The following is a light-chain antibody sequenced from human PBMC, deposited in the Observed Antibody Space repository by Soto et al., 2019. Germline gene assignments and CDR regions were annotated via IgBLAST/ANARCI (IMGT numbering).Light chain of an antibody. V-gene: IGLV2-8*01. J-gene: IGLJ2*01. Sequence: QSVLTQPPSASGSPGQSVTISCTGTSSDVGRYNRVSWYQHYPGKAPKLMIYEVNERPSEVPDRFSGSKSGNTASLTVSGLQAEDEADYYCCSFTGTTIGVFGGGTKVTVL. CDR1: SSDVGRYNR. CDR2: EVN. CDR3: CSFTGTTIGV.